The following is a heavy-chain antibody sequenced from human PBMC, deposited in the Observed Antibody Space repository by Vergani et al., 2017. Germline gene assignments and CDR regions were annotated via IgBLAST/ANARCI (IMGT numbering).Heavy chain of an antibody. Sequence: QVTLKESGPVLVKPTETLTLTCTVSGFSLSNARMGVSWIRQPPGKALEWLALIYWDDDKRYSPSLKSRLTITKDTSKNQVVLTMTDTDPVDTATYYCAHSMYYEEEAIDAFDIWGQGTMVTVSS. CDR3: AHSMYYEEEAIDAFDI. CDR1: GFSLSNARMG. J-gene: IGHJ3*02. V-gene: IGHV2-5*08. CDR2: IYWDDDK. D-gene: IGHD2-8*01.